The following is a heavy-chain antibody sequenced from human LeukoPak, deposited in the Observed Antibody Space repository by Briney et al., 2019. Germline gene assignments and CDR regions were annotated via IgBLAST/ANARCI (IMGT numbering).Heavy chain of an antibody. Sequence: ASVKVSCKASGYTFTSYDINWARQATGQGLEWMGWMNPNSGNTGHAQKFQGRVTMTRNTSISTAYMELSSLRSEDTAVYYCARGESGLRFLEWSANFDYWGQGTLVTVSS. CDR3: ARGESGLRFLEWSANFDY. CDR2: MNPNSGNT. V-gene: IGHV1-8*01. D-gene: IGHD3-3*01. J-gene: IGHJ4*02. CDR1: GYTFTSYD.